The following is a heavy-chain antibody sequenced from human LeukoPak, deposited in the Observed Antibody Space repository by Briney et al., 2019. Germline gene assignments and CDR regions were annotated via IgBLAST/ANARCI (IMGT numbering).Heavy chain of an antibody. J-gene: IGHJ1*01. CDR3: ASELWFGELYFQH. Sequence: PSETLSLTCTVSGGSISSGSYYWSWIRQPAGKGLEWIGRIYTSGSTNYNPSLKSRVTISVDTSKNQFSLKLSSVTAADTAVYYCASELWFGELYFQHWGQGTLVTVSS. CDR2: IYTSGST. V-gene: IGHV4-61*02. D-gene: IGHD3-10*01. CDR1: GGSISSGSYY.